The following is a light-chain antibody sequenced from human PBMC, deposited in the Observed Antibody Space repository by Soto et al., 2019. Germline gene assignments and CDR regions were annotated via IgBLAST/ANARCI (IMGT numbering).Light chain of an antibody. CDR2: GAS. CDR3: QQYNSYPYT. J-gene: IGKJ2*01. CDR1: QSVSSSF. V-gene: IGKV3-20*01. Sequence: EIVLAQSPGTLSLSPGESATLSCRASQSVSSSFLAWYQQKAGQAPRLLIYGASRRATGIPDRFSGSGSGTDFTLTISSLQPDDFATYYCQQYNSYPYTFGQGTKLEIK.